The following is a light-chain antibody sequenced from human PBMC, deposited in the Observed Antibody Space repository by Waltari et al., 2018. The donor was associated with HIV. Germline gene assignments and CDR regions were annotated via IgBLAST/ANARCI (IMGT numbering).Light chain of an antibody. CDR3: QQRRNWPPGAT. J-gene: IGKJ4*01. Sequence: EIVLTQSPATQSLSPGERATLTCRASQSVSSYLAWYQQKPGQAPKLLIYGASNRATGIPARFSGSGSGTDFTLTISSLEPEDFAVYYCQQRRNWPPGATFGGGTKVEIK. V-gene: IGKV3-11*01. CDR1: QSVSSY. CDR2: GAS.